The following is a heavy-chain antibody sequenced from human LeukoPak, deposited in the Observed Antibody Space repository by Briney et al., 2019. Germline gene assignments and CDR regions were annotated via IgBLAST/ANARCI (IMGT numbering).Heavy chain of an antibody. CDR2: IYYSGST. J-gene: IGHJ5*02. CDR1: GGSISSYY. CDR3: ARRSYFDFWSGSGGNWFDP. D-gene: IGHD3-3*01. Sequence: PSETLSLTCTVSGGSISSYYWSWIRQPPGKGLEWIGYIYYSGSTNYNPSLKSRVTISVDTSKNQFSLKLSSVTAADTAVYYCARRSYFDFWSGSGGNWFDPWGQGTLVTVSS. V-gene: IGHV4-59*08.